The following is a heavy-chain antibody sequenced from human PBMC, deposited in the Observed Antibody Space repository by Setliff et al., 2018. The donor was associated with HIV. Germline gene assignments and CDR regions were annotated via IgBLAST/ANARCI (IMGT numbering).Heavy chain of an antibody. CDR1: GFTFSSYA. CDR2: ISGSGGST. J-gene: IGHJ1*01. D-gene: IGHD3-22*01. CDR3: AKRDYEDSTSYAPFFKY. V-gene: IGHV3-23*01. Sequence: QPGGSLRLSCAASGFTFSSYAMSWVRQAPGKGLEWVSAISGSGGSTYYADSVKGRFTTSRDNSQNTLYLQMNSLTTEDTAIYYCAKRDYEDSTSYAPFFKYWGQGTLVTVSS.